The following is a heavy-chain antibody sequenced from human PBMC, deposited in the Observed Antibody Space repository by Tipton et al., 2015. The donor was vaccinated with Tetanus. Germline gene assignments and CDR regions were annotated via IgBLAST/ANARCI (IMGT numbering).Heavy chain of an antibody. CDR3: VRGGVAVAGRGSAYSGLDV. D-gene: IGHD6-19*01. CDR1: GFIFSSYG. J-gene: IGHJ6*02. CDR2: SWYDGTDQ. V-gene: IGHV3-33*01. Sequence: SLRLSCAASGFIFSSYGIHWVRQAPGKGLEWVAVSWYDGTDQYYADSVKGRFTPSRDNSKNTLYLQMDSLRAEDTAVYYCVRGGVAVAGRGSAYSGLDVWGQGTTVTVSS.